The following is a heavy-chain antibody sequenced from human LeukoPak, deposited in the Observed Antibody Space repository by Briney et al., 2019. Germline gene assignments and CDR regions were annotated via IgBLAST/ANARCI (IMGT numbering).Heavy chain of an antibody. Sequence: PSETLSLTCTVSGDSISSGNYWGWIRQPPGKGLEWIGYIYHSGSTYYNPSLKSRVTISVDRSKNQFSLKLSSVTAADTAVYYCACPRGYSYGLDYWGQGTLVTVSS. CDR2: IYHSGST. J-gene: IGHJ4*02. D-gene: IGHD5-18*01. CDR3: ACPRGYSYGLDY. V-gene: IGHV4-38-2*02. CDR1: GDSISSGNY.